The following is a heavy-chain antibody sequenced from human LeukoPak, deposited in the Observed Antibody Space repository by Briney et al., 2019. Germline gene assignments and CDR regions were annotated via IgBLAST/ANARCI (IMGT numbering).Heavy chain of an antibody. J-gene: IGHJ4*02. Sequence: GGSLRLSCAASGFTFSSYGMHWVRQAPGKGLEWVSYISSSGGTIYYADSVKGRFTISRDNAKNSLYLQMNSLRVEDTAVYYCARGGVAAAHFDNWGQGTLVTVSS. V-gene: IGHV3-48*04. CDR2: ISSSGGTI. CDR3: ARGGVAAAHFDN. CDR1: GFTFSSYG. D-gene: IGHD2-2*01.